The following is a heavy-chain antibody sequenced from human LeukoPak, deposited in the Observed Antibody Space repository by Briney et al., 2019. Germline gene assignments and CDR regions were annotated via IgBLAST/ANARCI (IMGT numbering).Heavy chain of an antibody. CDR1: GLTFSSYA. Sequence: GGSLRLSCAASGLTFSSYAMHWVRQAPGKGLEWVAVISYDGSNKYYADSVKGRFTISRDNSKNTLYLQMDSLRAEDTAVYYCARDEIRGYSYGPIDYWGQGTLVTVSS. D-gene: IGHD5-18*01. CDR3: ARDEIRGYSYGPIDY. CDR2: ISYDGSNK. V-gene: IGHV3-30-3*01. J-gene: IGHJ4*02.